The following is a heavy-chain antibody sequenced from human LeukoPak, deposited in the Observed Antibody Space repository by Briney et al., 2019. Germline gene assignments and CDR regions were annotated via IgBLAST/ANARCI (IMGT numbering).Heavy chain of an antibody. CDR2: INSDGINT. J-gene: IGHJ5*02. V-gene: IGHV3-74*01. CDR3: ARTYDSSGYSFDP. D-gene: IGHD3-22*01. Sequence: GGSLRLSCAASGFTFSNYWMHWVRQAPGKGLVWVSRINSDGINTSYADSVKGRLTISRDNAKNTLNLQMNSLRAEDTAVYYCARTYDSSGYSFDPWGQGTLVTVSS. CDR1: GFTFSNYW.